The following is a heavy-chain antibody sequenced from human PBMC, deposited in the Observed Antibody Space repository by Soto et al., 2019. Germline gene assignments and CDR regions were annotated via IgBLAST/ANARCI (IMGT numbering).Heavy chain of an antibody. CDR1: GFTFSSYA. CDR3: ARGRTSNPPTTAFDI. Sequence: GGSLRLSCAASGFTFSSYAMHWVRQAPGKGLEYVSAISSNGGSTYYANSVKGRFTISRDNSKNTLYLQMGSLRAEDMAVYYCARGRTSNPPTTAFDIWGQGTMVTVS. J-gene: IGHJ3*02. V-gene: IGHV3-64*01. CDR2: ISSNGGST.